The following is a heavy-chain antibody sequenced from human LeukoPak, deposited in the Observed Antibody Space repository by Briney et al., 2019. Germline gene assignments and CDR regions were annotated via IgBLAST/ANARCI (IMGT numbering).Heavy chain of an antibody. D-gene: IGHD1-1*01. Sequence: GGSLRHSCAASGFTLSINHMSCGPHAPGEGLEWVSVIYSGGSTVYTDSVKGRFTISRDNLKNTLYLQMNSVRAEDTAVYYCARGPAGYKWGQGTLVTLS. J-gene: IGHJ4*02. CDR2: IYSGGST. CDR3: ARGPAGYK. V-gene: IGHV3-53*01. CDR1: GFTLSINH.